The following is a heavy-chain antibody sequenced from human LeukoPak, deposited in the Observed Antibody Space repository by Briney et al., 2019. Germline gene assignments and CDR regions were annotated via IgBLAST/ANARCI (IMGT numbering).Heavy chain of an antibody. D-gene: IGHD3-10*01. CDR1: GFTFSSYW. V-gene: IGHV3-74*01. CDR2: IGLDGSST. J-gene: IGHJ4*02. CDR3: ARGRAYASGSDFDY. Sequence: GGSLRLSCAASGFTFSSYWMHWVRQAPGKGLVWVSRIGLDGSSTSYADSVKGRFTISRANAKNTLYLYMNSMRADDTAVYYCARGRAYASGSDFDYWGQGTLVTVSS.